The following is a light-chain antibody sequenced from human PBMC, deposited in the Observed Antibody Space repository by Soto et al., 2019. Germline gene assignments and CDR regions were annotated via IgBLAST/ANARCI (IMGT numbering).Light chain of an antibody. CDR1: QSVLYSSNNKNY. V-gene: IGKV4-1*01. J-gene: IGKJ4*01. CDR2: WAS. Sequence: DIVMTQSPDSLAVSLGERATINCKSSQSVLYSSNNKNYLAWYQQKPGQPPKLLIYWASTRESGVPDRFSGSGSGTDFTLTNTSLQAEDVAVYYCHQYYSTLTFGGGTKVEIK. CDR3: HQYYSTLT.